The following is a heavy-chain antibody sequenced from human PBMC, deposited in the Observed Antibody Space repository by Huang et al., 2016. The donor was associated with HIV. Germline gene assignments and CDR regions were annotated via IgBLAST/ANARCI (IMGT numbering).Heavy chain of an antibody. Sequence: QLQLQESGPGLVKPSETLSLTCTVSGSSISSSYYWGWIRQPPGKGLEWIGNIYYSGKISYNPPLKSRVTISVDTSKNHISLKVDSVTAADTAVYYCARPLTGTTALGYWGQGTLVTVSS. J-gene: IGHJ4*02. CDR1: GSSISSSYY. V-gene: IGHV4-39*01. D-gene: IGHD1-20*01. CDR3: ARPLTGTTALGY. CDR2: IYYSGKI.